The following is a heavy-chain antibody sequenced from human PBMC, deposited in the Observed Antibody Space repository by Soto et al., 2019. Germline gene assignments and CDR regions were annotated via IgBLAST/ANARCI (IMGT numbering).Heavy chain of an antibody. V-gene: IGHV3-73*01. Sequence: GESLKISCAASGFTFSGSAMHWVRQASGKGLEWVGRIRSKANSYATAYAASVKGRFTISRDDSKDTAYLQMNSLKTEDTAVYYCTTTPATVTTIYWGQGTLVTVSS. CDR2: IRSKANSYAT. CDR1: GFTFSGSA. D-gene: IGHD4-17*01. J-gene: IGHJ4*02. CDR3: TTTPATVTTIY.